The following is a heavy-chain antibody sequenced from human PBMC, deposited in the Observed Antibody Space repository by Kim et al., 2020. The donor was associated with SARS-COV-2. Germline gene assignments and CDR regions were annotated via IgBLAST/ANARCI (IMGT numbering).Heavy chain of an antibody. Sequence: GGSLRLSCAASGFTFSSYGMHWVRQAPGKGLEWVAVICYDGSNKYYVDSVKGRFTISRDNSKNTLYLQMNSLRSEDTAVYYCANGGCSSSCSLLYWGKGTLVTVSS. CDR1: GFTFSSYG. CDR2: ICYDGSNK. D-gene: IGHD2-2*01. J-gene: IGHJ4*02. CDR3: ANGGCSSSCSLLY. V-gene: IGHV3-33*06.